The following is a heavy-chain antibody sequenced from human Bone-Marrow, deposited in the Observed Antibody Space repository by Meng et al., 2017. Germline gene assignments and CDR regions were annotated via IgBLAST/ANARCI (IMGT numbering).Heavy chain of an antibody. CDR1: GSSVTFGYR. J-gene: IGHJ4*02. D-gene: IGHD6-19*01. CDR3: AASSGWYRIDS. V-gene: IGHV4-4*02. Sequence: QVRVQEWRSGPEMQSGSPSLTFGFSGSSVTFGYRWSRGRQPPGKGLEWFGEFHHSGTTNYNPSLRSRVTISVDTSKNQFSLRLTSVTAADTAVYYCAASSGWYRIDSWGQGTLVTVSS. CDR2: FHHSGTT.